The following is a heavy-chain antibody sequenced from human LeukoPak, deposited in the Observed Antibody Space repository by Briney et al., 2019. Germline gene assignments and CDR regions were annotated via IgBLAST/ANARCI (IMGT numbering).Heavy chain of an antibody. CDR1: GYSISSGHY. Sequence: SETLSLTCTVSGYSISSGHYWGWIRQPPGRGLEWIGSIYHSGSTYDNPSLKSRVTISVDTSKNQFSLKLSSVTAADTAVYYCAREAPSGYYYYFDYWGQGTLVAVSS. V-gene: IGHV4-38-2*02. CDR3: AREAPSGYYYYFDY. D-gene: IGHD3-3*01. J-gene: IGHJ4*02. CDR2: IYHSGST.